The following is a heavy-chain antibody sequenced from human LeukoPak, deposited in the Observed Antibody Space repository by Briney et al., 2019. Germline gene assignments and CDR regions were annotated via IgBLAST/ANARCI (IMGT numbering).Heavy chain of an antibody. CDR1: GFTVSSNY. CDR3: ARGIAVAGTFDY. J-gene: IGHJ4*02. V-gene: IGHV3-53*01. D-gene: IGHD6-19*01. CDR2: IYSGGST. Sequence: GGFLRLSCAASGFTVSSNYMSWVRQAPGKGLEWVSVIYSGGSTYYADSVKGRFTISRDNSKNTLYLQMNSLRAEDTAVYYCARGIAVAGTFDYWGQGTLVTVSS.